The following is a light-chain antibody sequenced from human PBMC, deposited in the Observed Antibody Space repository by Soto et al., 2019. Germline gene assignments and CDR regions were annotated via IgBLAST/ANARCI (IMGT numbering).Light chain of an antibody. Sequence: DIQMTQSPSTLSAFVGDRVAITCRASQHISTYLAWYQQKPGKAPNLLIYMASNLASGVPSRFSGSGSGTEFTLTISSLQPDDFATYYCQQYHSSSWTFGQGTKVEIK. CDR3: QQYHSSSWT. J-gene: IGKJ1*01. V-gene: IGKV1-5*03. CDR2: MAS. CDR1: QHISTY.